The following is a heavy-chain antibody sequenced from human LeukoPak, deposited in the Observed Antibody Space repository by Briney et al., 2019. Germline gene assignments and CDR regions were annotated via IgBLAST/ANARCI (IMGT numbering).Heavy chain of an antibody. CDR2: IYHSGGT. CDR3: ARVGTYYRSLDS. D-gene: IGHD3-10*01. Sequence: PSETLSLTCTVSGGSINDASWNWIRKPPEQGLEWIGYIYHSGGTNYNPSLKSRVTISLDTSKNQFSLKLSSVTAADTAVYYCARVGTYYRSLDSWGQGTLVTVSS. V-gene: IGHV4-59*01. J-gene: IGHJ4*02. CDR1: GGSINDAS.